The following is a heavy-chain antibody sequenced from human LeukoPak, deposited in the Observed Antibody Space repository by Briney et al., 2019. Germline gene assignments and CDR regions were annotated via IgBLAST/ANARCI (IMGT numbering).Heavy chain of an antibody. CDR3: ARGVAAAGTSWFDP. CDR1: GGSISSYY. J-gene: IGHJ5*02. Sequence: SETLSLTCTVSGGSISSYYWSWIRQPPGKGLQWIGYVYYSGSTNYNPSLKSRVTISVDTSKNQFSLKLSSVTAADTAVYYCARGVAAAGTSWFDPWGQGTLVTVSS. D-gene: IGHD6-13*01. CDR2: VYYSGST. V-gene: IGHV4-59*01.